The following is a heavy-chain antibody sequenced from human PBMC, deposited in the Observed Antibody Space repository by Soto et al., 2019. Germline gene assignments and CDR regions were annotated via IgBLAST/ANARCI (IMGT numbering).Heavy chain of an antibody. J-gene: IGHJ4*02. CDR1: GLTLSNYA. D-gene: IGHD6-19*01. CDR3: ARVTQAVAADY. CDR2: ISYDGSNR. Sequence: QVPLVESGGGVVQPGRSLRLSCAASGLTLSNYAMHWVRQAPGKGLEWVAVISYDGSNRYYADSVKGRFTISRDNSKNTLYLQMNSLGAEDTAVYYCARVTQAVAADYWGQGTLVTVSS. V-gene: IGHV3-30-3*01.